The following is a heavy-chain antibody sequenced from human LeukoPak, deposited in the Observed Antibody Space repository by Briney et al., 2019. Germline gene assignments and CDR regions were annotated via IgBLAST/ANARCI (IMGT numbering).Heavy chain of an antibody. CDR1: GFTFGDYA. V-gene: IGHV3-49*04. J-gene: IGHJ4*02. CDR2: IRSKAYGGTT. Sequence: GRSLTLSCTPSGFTFGDYAMRWVRQAPGKGLEWVGFIRSKAYGGTTEYAASAKGRFTISRDDSKSIAYLQMNSLKTEDTALYYCTSRDYWGQGTLVTVSS. CDR3: TSRDY.